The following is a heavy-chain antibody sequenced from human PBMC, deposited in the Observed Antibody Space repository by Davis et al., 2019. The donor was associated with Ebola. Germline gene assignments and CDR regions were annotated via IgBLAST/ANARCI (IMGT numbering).Heavy chain of an antibody. CDR3: ARDHGNLFDY. J-gene: IGHJ4*02. D-gene: IGHD1-7*01. CDR1: GFTFSSYW. Sequence: GESLKISCAASGFTFSSYWMSWVRQAPGKGLEWVANIKQDGSEKYYVDSVKGRFTISRDNAKNSLYLQMNSLRAEDTAVYYCARDHGNLFDYWGQGTLVTVSS. CDR2: IKQDGSEK. V-gene: IGHV3-7*01.